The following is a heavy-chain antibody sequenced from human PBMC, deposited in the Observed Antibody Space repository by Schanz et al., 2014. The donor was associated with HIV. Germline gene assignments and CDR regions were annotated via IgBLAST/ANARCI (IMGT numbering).Heavy chain of an antibody. D-gene: IGHD3-22*01. CDR2: ISYDGTKK. CDR1: GFTFSSYG. Sequence: QVQLVESGGGVVQPGRSLRLSCAASGFTFSSYGMHWVRQAPGKGLEWVAVISYDGTKKHYADSVKGRFTISRDNSKNSLYLVIKSLRAEDAAVYYCAKDRNHYDSRYRGKGNYYYYYGMDVWGQGTTVTVSS. J-gene: IGHJ6*02. CDR3: AKDRNHYDSRYRGKGNYYYYYGMDV. V-gene: IGHV3-30*19.